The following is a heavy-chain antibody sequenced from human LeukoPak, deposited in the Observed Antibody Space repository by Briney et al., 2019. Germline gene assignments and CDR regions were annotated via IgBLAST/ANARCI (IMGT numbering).Heavy chain of an antibody. CDR1: GGSISSYY. Sequence: SETLSLTCTVSGGSISSYYWSWIRQPPGKGLEWIGYIYYSGSTNYNPSLKSRVTISVDTSKNQFSLKLSSVTAADTAVYYCARRWFGGGAGAFDIWGQGTMVTVSS. J-gene: IGHJ3*02. CDR3: ARRWFGGGAGAFDI. V-gene: IGHV4-59*01. CDR2: IYYSGST. D-gene: IGHD3-10*01.